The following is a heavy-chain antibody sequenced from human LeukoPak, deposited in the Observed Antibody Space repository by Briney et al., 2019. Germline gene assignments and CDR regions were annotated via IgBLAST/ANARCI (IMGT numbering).Heavy chain of an antibody. CDR2: LNVFSGNT. V-gene: IGHV1-18*04. D-gene: IGHD6-13*01. CDR1: GYNFRDYG. J-gene: IGHJ4*02. Sequence: ASVKVSCKASGYNFRDYGISWVRQAPGQGLEWMGGLNVFSGNTQYPPALQDRITLTKDTYTNTAYLELRNVKSDDTAVYYCAKDWGIWSLWGQGTLVTVSS. CDR3: AKDWGIWSL.